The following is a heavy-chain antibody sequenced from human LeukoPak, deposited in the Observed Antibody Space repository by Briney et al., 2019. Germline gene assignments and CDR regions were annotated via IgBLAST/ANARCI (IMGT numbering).Heavy chain of an antibody. J-gene: IGHJ6*02. V-gene: IGHV3-30-3*01. CDR1: GFTFSSYA. CDR3: AKVITSSGWYYSIERDYYYYGMDV. Sequence: QSGGSLRLSCAASGFTFSSYAMHWVRQAPGKGLEWVAVISYDGSNKYYADSVKGRFTISRDNSKNTLYLQMNSLRAEDTAVYYCAKVITSSGWYYSIERDYYYYGMDVWGQGTTVTVSS. CDR2: ISYDGSNK. D-gene: IGHD6-19*01.